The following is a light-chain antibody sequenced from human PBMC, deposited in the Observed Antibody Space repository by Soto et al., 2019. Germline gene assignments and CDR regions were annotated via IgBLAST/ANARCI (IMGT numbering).Light chain of an antibody. J-gene: IGLJ1*01. CDR1: SSDVGSYNP. Sequence: QSVLTQPASVSGSPGQSITISCTGTSSDVGSYNPVSWYQQHPGKAPKLMIYEVSKRPSGVSNRSSGSKSGNTASLTISGLQAEDEADYYCCSYAGTSTPYVFGTGTKVTVL. V-gene: IGLV2-23*02. CDR3: CSYAGTSTPYV. CDR2: EVS.